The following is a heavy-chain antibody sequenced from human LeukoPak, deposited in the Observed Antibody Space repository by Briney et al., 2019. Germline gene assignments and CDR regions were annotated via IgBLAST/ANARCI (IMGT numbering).Heavy chain of an antibody. D-gene: IGHD3-10*01. CDR3: AKVAKYYYGSETYYFFEH. CDR1: GFTFSRNG. V-gene: IGHV3-21*01. J-gene: IGHJ4*02. Sequence: PGGSLRLSCAASGFTFSRNGMAWVRQAPGKGLEWVSSISVSGTYIYYSDSVKGRFTISRDNAKNSLSLQMNSLRVEDTAVYYCAKVAKYYYGSETYYFFEHWGQGTPVTASS. CDR2: ISVSGTYI.